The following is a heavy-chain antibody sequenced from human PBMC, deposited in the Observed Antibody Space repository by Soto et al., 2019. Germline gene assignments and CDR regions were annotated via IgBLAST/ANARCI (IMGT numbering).Heavy chain of an antibody. V-gene: IGHV1-69*19. CDR2: IIPIFETA. Sequence: QVQLVQSGAEVKKPGSSVKVSCKASGGTFNSYTISGVRQALGQGLDWMGGIIPIFETANYPQKFQGGVPISADESTSSAYMQLRSLRSEDTGVYYCALWGFSGGNKSKYNDYGMDVWGQGTTVIVAS. J-gene: IGHJ6*02. D-gene: IGHD2-15*01. CDR1: GGTFNSYT. CDR3: ALWGFSGGNKSKYNDYGMDV.